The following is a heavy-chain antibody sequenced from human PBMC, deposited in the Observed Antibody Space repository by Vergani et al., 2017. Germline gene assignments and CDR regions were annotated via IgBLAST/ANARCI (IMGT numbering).Heavy chain of an antibody. Sequence: EVQLLESGGDLVQPGGSLRLSCAASGFTFNHYAMNWVRQAPGKGLEWVSGISGSGGSTYYAGPAKGRFTISRDSSKNTLYLQMKSLSAGDTAVYYCTKANPRNSGYDYLYYYHAMNVWGQGTTVTVSS. CDR3: TKANPRNSGYDYLYYYHAMNV. CDR1: GFTFNHYA. CDR2: ISGSGGST. D-gene: IGHD5-12*01. J-gene: IGHJ6*02. V-gene: IGHV3-23*01.